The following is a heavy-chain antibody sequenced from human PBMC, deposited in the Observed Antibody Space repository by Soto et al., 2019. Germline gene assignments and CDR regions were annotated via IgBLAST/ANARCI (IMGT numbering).Heavy chain of an antibody. D-gene: IGHD2-2*02. V-gene: IGHV4-34*01. CDR3: ARGRGYCSSTSCYTFRGFDY. Sequence: PSETLSLTCAVYGGSFSGYYWSWIRQPPGKGLEWIGEINHSGSTNYNPSLKSRVTISVDTSKNQFSLRLSSVTAADTAVYYCARGRGYCSSTSCYTFRGFDYWGQGTLVTV. CDR1: GGSFSGYY. J-gene: IGHJ4*02. CDR2: INHSGST.